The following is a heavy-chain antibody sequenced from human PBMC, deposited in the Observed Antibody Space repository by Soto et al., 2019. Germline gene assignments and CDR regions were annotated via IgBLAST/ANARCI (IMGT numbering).Heavy chain of an antibody. D-gene: IGHD1-20*01. J-gene: IGHJ4*02. CDR3: TTRVTGTAWAIDY. V-gene: IGHV3-15*01. CDR2: IKSTTDGGRI. Sequence: EVQLVESGGGLVKPGGSLTLSCAVSGFPFSKAWMSWVRQAPGKGLEWVGRIKSTTDGGRIDYAAPVQGRFTISRDDSENTLVLQINSLKSEDTAVYFCTTRVTGTAWAIDYWGLGTLVTVSS. CDR1: GFPFSKAW.